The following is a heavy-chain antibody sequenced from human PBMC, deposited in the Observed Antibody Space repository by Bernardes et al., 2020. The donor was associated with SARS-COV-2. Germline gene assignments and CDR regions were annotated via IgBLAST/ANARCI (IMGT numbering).Heavy chain of an antibody. CDR3: ARGPNGGYCSGGSCHRFDY. J-gene: IGHJ4*02. Sequence: SEPLSLTCTVSGGSTSSYYWSWIRQPPGKGLEWIGYIYYSGSTNYNSSLKSRVTISVDTSKNQVSLKLSSMTVADTAVYYCARGPNGGYCSGGSCHRFDYWGQGTLVTVSS. CDR1: GGSTSSYY. D-gene: IGHD2-15*01. CDR2: IYYSGST. V-gene: IGHV4-59*01.